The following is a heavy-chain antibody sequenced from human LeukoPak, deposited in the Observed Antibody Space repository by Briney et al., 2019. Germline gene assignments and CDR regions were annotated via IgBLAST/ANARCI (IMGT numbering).Heavy chain of an antibody. Sequence: PGGSLRLSCAASGFSVSNYYMHWVRQAPGKGLEWVSGIYSGGSIYYADSVKGRFIISRDNSKNTLDLQLNSLRAEDTAVYYCAREPPIGRYYHGMDVWGQGTTVTVSS. J-gene: IGHJ6*02. CDR3: AREPPIGRYYHGMDV. CDR2: IYSGGSI. CDR1: GFSVSNYY. D-gene: IGHD2-15*01. V-gene: IGHV3-66*01.